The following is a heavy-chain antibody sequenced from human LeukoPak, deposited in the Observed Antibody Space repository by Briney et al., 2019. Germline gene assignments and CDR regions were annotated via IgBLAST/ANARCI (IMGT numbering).Heavy chain of an antibody. J-gene: IGHJ4*02. CDR2: IYTSGST. CDR3: ARGVSGRVFFHNRPYYFDY. CDR1: GGSINIYY. Sequence: SETLSLTCTVSGGSINIYYWSWIRQPAGKGLEWIGRIYTSGSTNYNPSLKTRVTMSVDTSKNQFSLKVTSVTAADTAVYYCARGVSGRVFFHNRPYYFDYWGQGTLVTVSS. V-gene: IGHV4-4*07. D-gene: IGHD1-1*01.